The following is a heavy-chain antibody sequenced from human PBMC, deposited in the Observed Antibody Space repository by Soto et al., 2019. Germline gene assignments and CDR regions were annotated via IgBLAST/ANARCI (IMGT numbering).Heavy chain of an antibody. CDR2: IIPMLGIA. CDR3: TIGSWSGEVFDI. D-gene: IGHD2-21*01. V-gene: IGHV1-69*02. J-gene: IGHJ3*02. Sequence: QVQLVQSGAEVKKPGSSVKVSCKDSGGTFSTYSMFWVRQAPGQGLEWMGRIIPMLGIANHAQRFQDRVTITADKSPATAHMERSSLRSEDTALYYCTIGSWSGEVFDIWGQGTMVTVSS. CDR1: GGTFSTYS.